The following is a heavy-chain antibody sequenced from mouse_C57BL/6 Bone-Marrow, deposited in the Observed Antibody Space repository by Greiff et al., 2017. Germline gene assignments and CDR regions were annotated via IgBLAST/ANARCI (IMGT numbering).Heavy chain of an antibody. CDR3: ARWNYGNSYKNY. CDR1: GYTFTSYG. V-gene: IGHV1-81*01. D-gene: IGHD1-1*01. J-gene: IGHJ2*01. Sequence: VQLQQSGAELARPGASVKLSCKASGYTFTSYGISWVKQRTGQGLEWIGEIYPRSGNTYYNEKFKGKATLTADKSSSTAYMELRSLTSEDSAVXFCARWNYGNSYKNYWGQGTTLTVSS. CDR2: IYPRSGNT.